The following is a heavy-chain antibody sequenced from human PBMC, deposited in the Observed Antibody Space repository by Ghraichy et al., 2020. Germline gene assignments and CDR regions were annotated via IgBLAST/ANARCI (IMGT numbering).Heavy chain of an antibody. CDR2: INHSGST. V-gene: IGHV4-34*01. J-gene: IGHJ5*01. D-gene: IGHD5-24*01. Sequence: SQTRSLTCAVYGGSFSGYYWSWIRQSPGKGLEWIGQINHSGSTIYNPSLRSRVTISVDTSTNQFSLKVASMTAADTAVYYCARGLLRWPSSPWYDFWGQGTLVTVSS. CDR3: ARGLLRWPSSPWYDF. CDR1: GGSFSGYY.